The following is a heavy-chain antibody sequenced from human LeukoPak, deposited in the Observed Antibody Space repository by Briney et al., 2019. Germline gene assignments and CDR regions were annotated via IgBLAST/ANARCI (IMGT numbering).Heavy chain of an antibody. V-gene: IGHV4-39*07. CDR3: ARVQDSGYDEGYFDY. Sequence: SETLSLTCTVSGDSIGSNTYYWGWIRQPPGKGLEWIGSIFYTGRTSYNPSLKSRVTISVDRSKNQFSLKLSSVTAADTAVYYCARVQDSGYDEGYFDYWGQGTLVTVSS. J-gene: IGHJ4*02. D-gene: IGHD5-12*01. CDR2: IFYTGRT. CDR1: GDSIGSNTYY.